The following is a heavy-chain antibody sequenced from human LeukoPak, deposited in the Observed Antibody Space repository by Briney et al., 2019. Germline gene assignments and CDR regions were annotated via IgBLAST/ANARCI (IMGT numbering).Heavy chain of an antibody. CDR3: ASIVVEDNWFDP. Sequence: GRSLRLSCAASGFTFSSYAMHWVRQAPGKGLEWVAVISYDGSNKYYADSVKGRFTISRDNSKNTLYLQMNSLRAEDTAVYYCASIVVEDNWFDPWGQGTLVTVPS. V-gene: IGHV3-30-3*01. CDR1: GFTFSSYA. D-gene: IGHD2-15*01. CDR2: ISYDGSNK. J-gene: IGHJ5*02.